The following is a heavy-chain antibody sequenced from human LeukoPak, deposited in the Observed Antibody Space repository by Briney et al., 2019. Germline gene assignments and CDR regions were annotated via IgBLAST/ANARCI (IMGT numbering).Heavy chain of an antibody. Sequence: SETLSLTCAVSTDSITSNCWSWVRQPPGKGREWIGEVHKSGSTNYYPSLQSRVTISIDKSKNQIALELTSVTAADTAVYYCAKEIVGAPTPGAYWGQGILVTVSS. CDR2: VHKSGST. CDR3: AKEIVGAPTPGAY. D-gene: IGHD1-26*01. V-gene: IGHV4-4*02. J-gene: IGHJ4*02. CDR1: TDSITSNC.